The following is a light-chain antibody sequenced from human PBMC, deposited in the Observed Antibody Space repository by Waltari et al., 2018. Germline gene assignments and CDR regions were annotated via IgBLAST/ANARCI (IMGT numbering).Light chain of an antibody. V-gene: IGLV2-14*01. J-gene: IGLJ3*02. CDR2: DVS. CDR3: SSYTSSNTWV. CDR1: SSDVGGYNY. Sequence: QSALTQPASVSGSPGQSITISCTGPSSDVGGYNYVSWYQQPPGKAPKRMIYDVSARPSGVSNHFSGSKSGNTASLTISGLQAEDEADYYCSSYTSSNTWVFGGGTKLTVL.